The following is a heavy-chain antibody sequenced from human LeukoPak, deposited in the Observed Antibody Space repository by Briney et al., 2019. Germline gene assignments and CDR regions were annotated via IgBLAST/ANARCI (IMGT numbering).Heavy chain of an antibody. CDR3: ARGSNWGFY. J-gene: IGHJ4*02. V-gene: IGHV4-4*02. D-gene: IGHD7-27*01. CDR1: GDSITSSEW. Sequence: PSETLSLTCAVSGDSITSSEWWSWVRQPPGKGLEWIGEIYYIGGTNYNPSLKSRVTISLDKSTNQFSLKLSSVTAADTAVYYCARGSNWGFYWGQGTLVTVSS. CDR2: IYYIGGT.